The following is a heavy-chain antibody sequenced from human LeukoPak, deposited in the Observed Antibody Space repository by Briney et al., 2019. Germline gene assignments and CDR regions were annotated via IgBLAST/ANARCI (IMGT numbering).Heavy chain of an antibody. CDR3: ARALNHYYYYYYMDV. J-gene: IGHJ6*03. CDR1: GGSISSYY. Sequence: PSETLSLTCTVSGGSISSYYWSWIRQPPGKGLEWIGYIYYSGSTNYNPSLKSRVTISVDTSKNQFSLKLSSVTAADTAVYYCARALNHYYYYYYMDVWGKGTTVTVSS. D-gene: IGHD1-14*01. V-gene: IGHV4-59*01. CDR2: IYYSGST.